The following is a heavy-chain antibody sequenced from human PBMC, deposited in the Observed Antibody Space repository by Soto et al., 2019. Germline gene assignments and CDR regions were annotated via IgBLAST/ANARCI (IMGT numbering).Heavy chain of an antibody. V-gene: IGHV3-48*02. CDR2: ISTSGATR. CDR3: AMFFGSGFDY. CDR1: GFTFSTDS. Sequence: EVQLVESGGGLVQPGGSLRLSCVASGFTFSTDSMNWVRQAPGKGLEWVAHISTSGATRYYADSVKGRFTISRDNAKTSLYLQMDSLSNEDTAVYYCAMFFGSGFDYWGQGTLVTVSS. D-gene: IGHD6-19*01. J-gene: IGHJ4*02.